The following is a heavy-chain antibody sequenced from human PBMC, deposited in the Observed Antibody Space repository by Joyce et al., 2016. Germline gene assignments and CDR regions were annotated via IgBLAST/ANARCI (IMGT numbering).Heavy chain of an antibody. V-gene: IGHV3-48*02. CDR3: ARRKRGTRDYFDD. J-gene: IGHJ4*02. D-gene: IGHD2-2*01. CDR2: IRSGVNS. CDR1: GFIFRDYG. Sequence: EVQLVESGGDLVQPGGSLRLYCAASGFIFRDYGMAWVRQAPGKGLQCVSKIRSGVNSNHADSVRGRFTSSRDNVKKSVYLQLDSLTDEDTAVYFCARRKRGTRDYFDDWGRGTQVTVSS.